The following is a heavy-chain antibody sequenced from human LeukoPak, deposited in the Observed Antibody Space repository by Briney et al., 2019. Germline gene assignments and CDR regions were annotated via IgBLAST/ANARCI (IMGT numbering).Heavy chain of an antibody. V-gene: IGHV3-21*01. J-gene: IGHJ6*02. Sequence: GGSLRLSCAASGFTFSSYSMNWVRQAPGKGLEWVSSISSSSSYIYYADSVKGRFTISRDNAKNSLYLQMNSLRAEDTAVYYCARDDRVVSGMDVWGQGTTVTVSS. CDR2: ISSSSSYI. D-gene: IGHD3-3*01. CDR3: ARDDRVVSGMDV. CDR1: GFTFSSYS.